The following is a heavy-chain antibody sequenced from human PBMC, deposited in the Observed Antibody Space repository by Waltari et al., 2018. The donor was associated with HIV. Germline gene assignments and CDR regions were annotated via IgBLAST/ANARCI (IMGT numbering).Heavy chain of an antibody. V-gene: IGHV4-31*03. Sequence: QVQLQESGPGLVKPSQTLSLTCTVSGGSISSGGYYWSLIRQHPGKGLEWIGYIYYSGSTYYNPSLKSRVTISVDTSKNQFSLKLSSVTAADTAVYYCAADSGILWFGELSPVTPYGMDVWGQGTTVTVSS. J-gene: IGHJ6*02. CDR2: IYYSGST. CDR3: AADSGILWFGELSPVTPYGMDV. CDR1: GGSISSGGYY. D-gene: IGHD3-10*01.